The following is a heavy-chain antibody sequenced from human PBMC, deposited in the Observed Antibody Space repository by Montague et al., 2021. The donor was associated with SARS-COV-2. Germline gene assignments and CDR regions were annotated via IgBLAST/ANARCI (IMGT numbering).Heavy chain of an antibody. CDR2: IYYSATT. V-gene: IGHV4-59*12. CDR1: GGSITNYY. CDR3: ARLRRGTYYVSFDP. Sequence: SETLSLTCTVSGGSITNYYWTWIRQPPGRGLEWIGYIYYSATTNYNPSLKSRVTMSIDTSKNQFSLSLTSVTAADSAAYYCARLRRGTYYVSFDPWGQGTLVSVSP. D-gene: IGHD1-26*01. J-gene: IGHJ5*02.